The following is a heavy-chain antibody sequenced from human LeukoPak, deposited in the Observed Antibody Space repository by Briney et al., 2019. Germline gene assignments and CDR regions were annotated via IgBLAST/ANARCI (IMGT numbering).Heavy chain of an antibody. CDR3: ARADSRGSIFDY. CDR2: ISSSGNTI. V-gene: IGHV3-48*04. CDR1: GITLSNYG. J-gene: IGHJ4*02. D-gene: IGHD3-22*01. Sequence: GGSLRLSCAVSGITLSNYGMSWVRQAPGKGLEWVSYISSSGNTIYYADSVKGRFTISRDNAKNSLYLQMNSPRVEDTAMYYCARADSRGSIFDYWGQGSQVTVSS.